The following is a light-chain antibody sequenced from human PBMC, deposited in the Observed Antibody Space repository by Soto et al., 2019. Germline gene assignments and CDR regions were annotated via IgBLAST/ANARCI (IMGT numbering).Light chain of an antibody. V-gene: IGKV3-20*01. CDR2: ETS. J-gene: IGKJ1*01. CDR1: QSVSRNY. CDR3: QQFDDSLQLWT. Sequence: EIVLTQSPGTLSLSPGERATLSCRASQSVSRNYLVWYQQKPGQAPRLLIYETSTRATGIPDRFSGSGSETDFTLTISRLEPEDFAVYYCQQFDDSLQLWTFGQGTKVDIK.